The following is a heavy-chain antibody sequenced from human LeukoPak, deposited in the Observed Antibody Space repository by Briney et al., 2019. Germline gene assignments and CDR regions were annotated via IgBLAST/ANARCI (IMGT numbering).Heavy chain of an antibody. Sequence: GGSLRLSCAASGFTFSSYEMNWVRQAPGKGLEWVSYISSSGRTIYYADSVKGRFTISRDNAKNSLYLQMNSLRAEDTAVYYCARIPLGYCSGGSCYIYYYYMDVWGKGTTVTVSS. CDR2: ISSSGRTI. J-gene: IGHJ6*03. CDR3: ARIPLGYCSGGSCYIYYYYMDV. V-gene: IGHV3-48*03. CDR1: GFTFSSYE. D-gene: IGHD2-15*01.